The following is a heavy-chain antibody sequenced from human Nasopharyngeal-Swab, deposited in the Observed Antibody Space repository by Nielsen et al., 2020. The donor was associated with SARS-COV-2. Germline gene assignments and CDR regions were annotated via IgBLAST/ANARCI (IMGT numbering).Heavy chain of an antibody. V-gene: IGHV3-7*01. J-gene: IGHJ6*02. CDR3: AREDTAMGNGMDV. D-gene: IGHD5-18*01. CDR2: IKQDGSEK. Sequence: GESLKISCAASGFTFSSYWMSWVRQAPGKGLEWVANIKQDGSEKSYVDSVKGRFTISRDNAKNSLYLQMNSLRAEDTAVYYCAREDTAMGNGMDVWGQGTTVTVSS. CDR1: GFTFSSYW.